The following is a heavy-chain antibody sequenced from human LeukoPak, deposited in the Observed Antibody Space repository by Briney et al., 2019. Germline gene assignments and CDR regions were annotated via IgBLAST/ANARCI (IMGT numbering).Heavy chain of an antibody. D-gene: IGHD2-2*01. V-gene: IGHV3-30*02. J-gene: IGHJ4*02. CDR1: GFTFSSYG. CDR2: IRYDGSNK. CDR3: AKGGYCSSTSCYLDY. Sequence: GGSLRLSCAASGFTFSSYGMHWVRQAPGKGLEWVAFIRYDGSNKYYADSVKGRFTISRDNSKNTLYLQMNSLRAEDMALYYWAKGGYCSSTSCYLDYWGQGTLVTVSS.